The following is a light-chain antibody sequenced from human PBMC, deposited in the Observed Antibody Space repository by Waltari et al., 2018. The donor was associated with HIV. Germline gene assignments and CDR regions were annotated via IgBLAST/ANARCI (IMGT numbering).Light chain of an antibody. CDR1: SSDVGGFDY. Sequence: QSALTQPPSASGPPGQSVTISCTGTSSDVGGFDYVSWYHQQPPKAPKLILYEVNRRPSGVPARFACTKSGNTASLTVSVLQAEDDGDYYCSSYKDANDVVFGGGTKLTVL. CDR2: EVN. CDR3: SSYKDANDVV. J-gene: IGLJ2*01. V-gene: IGLV2-8*01.